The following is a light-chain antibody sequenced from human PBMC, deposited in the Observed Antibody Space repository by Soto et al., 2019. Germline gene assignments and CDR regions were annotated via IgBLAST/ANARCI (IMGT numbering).Light chain of an antibody. CDR1: QGISSY. Sequence: DIQLTQSPSFLSASVGDRVTITCRASQGISSYLAWYQQKPGEAPNLLIYAASTLQSGVPSRFSGSGSGTEFTLTSRSLQPEDFATYYCQQLNSYPITFGQGTRLEIK. CDR2: AAS. V-gene: IGKV1-9*01. J-gene: IGKJ5*01. CDR3: QQLNSYPIT.